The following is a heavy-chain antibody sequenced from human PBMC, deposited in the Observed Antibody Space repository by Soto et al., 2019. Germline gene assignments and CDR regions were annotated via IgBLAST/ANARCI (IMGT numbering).Heavy chain of an antibody. D-gene: IGHD2-2*01. CDR2: ISYDGSNK. CDR3: ARFCISTSCYASFDY. V-gene: IGHV3-30-3*01. Sequence: QVQLVESGGGVVQPGRSLRLSCAASGFTFSSYGMHWARQAPGKGLEWVAVISYDGSNKYYADSVKGRFTISRDNSKNTLYLQMNSLRAEDTAVYYCARFCISTSCYASFDYWGQGTLVTVSS. J-gene: IGHJ4*02. CDR1: GFTFSSYG.